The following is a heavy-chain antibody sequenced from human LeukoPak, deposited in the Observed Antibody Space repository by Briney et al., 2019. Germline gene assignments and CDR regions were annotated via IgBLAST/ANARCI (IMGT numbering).Heavy chain of an antibody. CDR1: GFTFSAYF. Sequence: GGSLRLSCSASGFTFSAYFMHWVRQAPGKGLEYVSSISINGDKTYYAESVKGRFTISRDNSKNTLYLQLSSLRVEDTAVYYCIKDRIGTWSFDHWGQGTLLTVSS. V-gene: IGHV3-64D*06. CDR3: IKDRIGTWSFDH. J-gene: IGHJ4*02. D-gene: IGHD1-26*01. CDR2: ISINGDKT.